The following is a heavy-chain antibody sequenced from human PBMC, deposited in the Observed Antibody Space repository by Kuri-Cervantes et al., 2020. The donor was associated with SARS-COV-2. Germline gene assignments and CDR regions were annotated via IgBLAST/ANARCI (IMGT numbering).Heavy chain of an antibody. J-gene: IGHJ6*03. CDR1: GFIFHDYA. CDR3: ARGPSITIFGVAYDYYMDV. V-gene: IGHV3-9*01. D-gene: IGHD3-3*01. CDR2: ISWNSDKI. Sequence: GGSLRLSCAASGFIFHDYAMTWVRQAPGKGLEWVAGISWNSDKIGYAASVKGRFTISRDNAKNTLYLQMNSLRAEGTAVYYCARGPSITIFGVAYDYYMDVWGKGTTVTVSS.